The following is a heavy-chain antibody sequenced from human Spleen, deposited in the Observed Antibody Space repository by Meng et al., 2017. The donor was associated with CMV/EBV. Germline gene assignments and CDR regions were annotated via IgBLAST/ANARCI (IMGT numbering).Heavy chain of an antibody. J-gene: IGHJ1*01. CDR2: IRYDGSNK. CDR1: GFTFSSSG. V-gene: IGHV3-30*02. CDR3: AKGSGYDPEYFQH. Sequence: GESLKISCAASGFTFSSSGMHWARQAPGKGLEWVSFIRYDGSNKYYADSVKGRFTISRDNSKNTLYLQMNSLRADDTAVYFCAKGSGYDPEYFQHWGQGTLVTVSS. D-gene: IGHD5-12*01.